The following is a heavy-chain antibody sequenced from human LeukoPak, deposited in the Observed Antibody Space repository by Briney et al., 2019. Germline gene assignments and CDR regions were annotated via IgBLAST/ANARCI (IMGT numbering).Heavy chain of an antibody. Sequence: GGSLRLSCAASGFTFSNAWMSWVRQAPGKGLEWVANIQQDGSEKYYVGSVKGRFTISKDNAKNSLYLQMNSLRADDTAVYYCARDGGRNNDYWGQGILVTVSS. V-gene: IGHV3-7*01. CDR2: IQQDGSEK. J-gene: IGHJ4*02. D-gene: IGHD3-3*01. CDR1: GFTFSNAW. CDR3: ARDGGRNNDY.